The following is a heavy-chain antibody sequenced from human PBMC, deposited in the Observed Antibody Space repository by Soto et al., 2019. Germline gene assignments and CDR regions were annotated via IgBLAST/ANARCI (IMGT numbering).Heavy chain of an antibody. D-gene: IGHD2-2*01. J-gene: IGHJ5*02. CDR2: INAGNGNT. CDR3: ARESVPAAMYAYNWFDP. Sequence: GASVKVSCKASGYTFTSYAMHWVRQAPGQRLEWMGWINAGNGNTKYSQKFQGRVTITRDTSASTAYMELSSLRSEDTAVYYCARESVPAAMYAYNWFDPWGQGTLVTVSS. V-gene: IGHV1-3*01. CDR1: GYTFTSYA.